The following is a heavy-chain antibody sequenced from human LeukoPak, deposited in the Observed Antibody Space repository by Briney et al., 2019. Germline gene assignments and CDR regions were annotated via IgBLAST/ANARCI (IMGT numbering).Heavy chain of an antibody. CDR1: GFTFSSYE. V-gene: IGHV3-48*03. Sequence: PGGSLRLPCAASGFTFSSYEMNWVRQAPGKGLEWVSYISSSGSTISYGDFVKGRFTISRDNAKNSLYLQMNSLRAEDTAVYYCARDGGDGYNFPFDYWGQGTLVTVSS. J-gene: IGHJ4*02. CDR2: ISSSGSTI. D-gene: IGHD5-24*01. CDR3: ARDGGDGYNFPFDY.